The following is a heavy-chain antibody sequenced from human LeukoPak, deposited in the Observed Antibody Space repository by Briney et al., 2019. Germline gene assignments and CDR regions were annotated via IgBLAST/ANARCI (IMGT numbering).Heavy chain of an antibody. CDR1: GVSISTSRYY. D-gene: IGHD5-12*01. CDR2: IYYSGST. J-gene: IGHJ4*02. Sequence: SETLSLTCTVSGVSISTSRYYWSWIRQPPGKGLEWIGYIYYSGSTNYNPSLKSRVTISVDTSKKQFSLKLSSVTAADTAVYYCARVSGYDWESFYDYWGQGTLVTVSS. V-gene: IGHV4-61*01. CDR3: ARVSGYDWESFYDY.